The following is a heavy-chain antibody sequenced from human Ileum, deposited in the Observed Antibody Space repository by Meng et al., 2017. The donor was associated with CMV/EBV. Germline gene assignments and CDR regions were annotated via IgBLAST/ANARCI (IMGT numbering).Heavy chain of an antibody. CDR1: GFSLLSYS. CDR3: ARDGH. V-gene: IGHV3-7*01. Sequence: GESLKISCAASGFSLLSYSMNWVRQAPGKGLEWVANIKQDGSEKYYVDSVKGRFTISRDNAKNSLFLQMNSLSAEDTAVYYCARDGHWGQGTLVTVSS. CDR2: IKQDGSEK. J-gene: IGHJ4*02.